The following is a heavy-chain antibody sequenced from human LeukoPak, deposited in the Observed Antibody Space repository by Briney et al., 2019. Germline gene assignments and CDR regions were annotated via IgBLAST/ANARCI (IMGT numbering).Heavy chain of an antibody. J-gene: IGHJ5*02. CDR1: GGSISSSSYY. CDR2: IYYSGST. V-gene: IGHV4-39*01. CDR3: ARWSAAGGNNWFDP. D-gene: IGHD6-13*01. Sequence: PSETLSLTCTVSGGSISSSSYYWGWIRQPPGKGLEWIGSIYYSGSTYYNPSLKSRVTISVDTSKNQFSLKLSSVTAADTAVYYCARWSAAGGNNWFDPWGQGTLVTVSS.